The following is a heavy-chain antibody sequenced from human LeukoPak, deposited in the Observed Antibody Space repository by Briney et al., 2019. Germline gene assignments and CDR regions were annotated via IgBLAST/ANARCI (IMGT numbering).Heavy chain of an antibody. V-gene: IGHV3-7*01. Sequence: PGGSLRLSCAASGFTFSSYWMSWVRQAPGKGLEWVATIKQNGSEKYYVDSVKGRFTISRDNAKNTLYLQMNSLRAEDTAVYYCVRATLGLDAFDIWGQGKMVTVSS. J-gene: IGHJ3*02. CDR1: GFTFSSYW. CDR2: IKQNGSEK. CDR3: VRATLGLDAFDI.